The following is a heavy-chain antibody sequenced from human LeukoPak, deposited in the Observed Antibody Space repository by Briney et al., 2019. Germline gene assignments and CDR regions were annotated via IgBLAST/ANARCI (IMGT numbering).Heavy chain of an antibody. CDR1: GYTFTGYY. V-gene: IGHV1-2*02. D-gene: IGHD3-22*01. CDR3: ARERESSGPSSLDP. Sequence: WASVKVSCKASGYTFTGYYMHWVRQAPGQGLEWMGWINVNSGGTKYAPKFEGRVTMTRDTSKTTAYMELRGLRSDDTAVYYCARERESSGPSSLDPWGQGTLVTVSS. CDR2: INVNSGGT. J-gene: IGHJ5*02.